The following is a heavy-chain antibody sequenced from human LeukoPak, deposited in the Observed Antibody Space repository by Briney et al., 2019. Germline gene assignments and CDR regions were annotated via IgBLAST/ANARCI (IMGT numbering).Heavy chain of an antibody. CDR1: GGTFSSYA. D-gene: IGHD6-19*01. V-gene: IGHV1-69*06. CDR3: ARDPRIAVAGDAFDI. Sequence: GASVKVSCKASGGTFSSYAISWVRQAPGQGLEWMGGIIPIFGTANYAQKFQGRVTITADKSTSTAYMELSSLRSEDTAVYYCARDPRIAVAGDAFDIWGQGTMVTVSS. CDR2: IIPIFGTA. J-gene: IGHJ3*02.